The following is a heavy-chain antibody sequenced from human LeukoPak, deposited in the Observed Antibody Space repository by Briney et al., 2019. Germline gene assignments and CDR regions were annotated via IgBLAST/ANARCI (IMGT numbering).Heavy chain of an antibody. V-gene: IGHV4-61*02. D-gene: IGHD6-6*01. Sequence: NPSETLSLTCSVSGDSISRGTHYWSWIRQSAGQGLEWIGRVYITGVTNYNPSLKTRVTISVDPSLNQFSLNLTSVTPADTAVYYCAREFLASRRNWVDPWGQGTLVTVSS. CDR1: GDSISRGTHY. CDR3: AREFLASRRNWVDP. CDR2: VYITGVT. J-gene: IGHJ5*02.